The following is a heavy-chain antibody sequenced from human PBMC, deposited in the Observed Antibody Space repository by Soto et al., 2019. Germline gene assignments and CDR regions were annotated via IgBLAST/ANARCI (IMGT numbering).Heavy chain of an antibody. J-gene: IGHJ4*02. D-gene: IGHD4-17*01. V-gene: IGHV1-69*13. CDR3: ARDDYGGNSGGY. CDR1: GGTFSSYA. Sequence: ASVKVSCKASGGTFSSYAISWVRQAPGQGLEWMGGIIPIFGTANYAQKFQGRVTITADESTSTAYMELSSLRSEDTAVYYCARDDYGGNSGGYWGQGTLVTVSS. CDR2: IIPIFGTA.